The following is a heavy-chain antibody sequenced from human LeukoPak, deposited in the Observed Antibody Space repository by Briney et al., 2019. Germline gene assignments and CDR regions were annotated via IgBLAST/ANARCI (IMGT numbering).Heavy chain of an antibody. CDR1: GGSISRYY. D-gene: IGHD1-26*01. V-gene: IGHV4-59*08. Sequence: SETLSLTCTVSGGSISRYYWSWLRQPPGKGLEWIGYIYYSWSTNYNPALQSRVTMSVDPSKHQFSVKLSSVTTADTAVYYCARHDMDVAGAGLDYFDYWGQGTLVTVSS. J-gene: IGHJ4*02. CDR3: ARHDMDVAGAGLDYFDY. CDR2: IYYSWST.